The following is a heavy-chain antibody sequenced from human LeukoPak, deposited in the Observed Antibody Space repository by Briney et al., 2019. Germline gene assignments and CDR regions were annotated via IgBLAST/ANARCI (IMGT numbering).Heavy chain of an antibody. CDR3: AKVVVVTATIDY. V-gene: IGHV3-23*01. CDR1: GFTFTSYA. Sequence: GGSLRLSCAASGFTFTSYAMAWVRQAPGKGLEWVSGLSANGDSTYYADSGKGRFSISRDSSKNTLYLQMNSLRAEDTAVYYCAKVVVVTATIDYWGQGTLVTVSS. D-gene: IGHD2-21*02. CDR2: LSANGDST. J-gene: IGHJ4*02.